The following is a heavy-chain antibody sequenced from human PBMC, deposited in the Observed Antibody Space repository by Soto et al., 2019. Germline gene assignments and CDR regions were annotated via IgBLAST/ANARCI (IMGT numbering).Heavy chain of an antibody. V-gene: IGHV1-18*01. CDR1: GYTFTSYG. CDR2: ISAYNGNT. D-gene: IGHD5-12*01. Sequence: QVQLVQSGAEVKKPGASVKVSCKASGYTFTSYGISWVRQAPGQGLEWMGWISAYNGNTNYAQKLQGRVTMTTDTSTSTAYMELRSLRSDDTAVYYCARDRDGYDTLLLWYYYYGMDVWGQGTTVTVSS. CDR3: ARDRDGYDTLLLWYYYYGMDV. J-gene: IGHJ6*02.